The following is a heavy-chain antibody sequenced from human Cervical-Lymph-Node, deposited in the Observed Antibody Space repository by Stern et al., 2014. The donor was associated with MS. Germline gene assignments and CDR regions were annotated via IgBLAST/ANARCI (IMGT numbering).Heavy chain of an antibody. CDR1: GFDFSSYT. Sequence: EVQLEESGGGLVKPGGSVRLSCAVSGFDFSSYTMNWVRQAPGQGLEWISSISSSTNYIYYADSVKGRFTVSRDNARNSLYLQMDSLRAEDTAVYYCARDQDSGFFSDFGWFDPWGQGTLVTVSS. CDR3: ARDQDSGFFSDFGWFDP. CDR2: ISSSTNYI. V-gene: IGHV3-21*06. J-gene: IGHJ5*02. D-gene: IGHD3-3*01.